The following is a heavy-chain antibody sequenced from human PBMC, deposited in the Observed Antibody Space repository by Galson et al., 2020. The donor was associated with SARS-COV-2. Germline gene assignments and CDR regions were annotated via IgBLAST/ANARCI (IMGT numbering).Heavy chain of an antibody. CDR3: AKQASEGSGGWSYYYYYGVDV. CDR2: ISGSGGST. Sequence: GGSLRLSCAASGFTFSSYAMSWVRQAPGKGLEWVSAISGSGGSTYYADSVKGRFTISRDNSKNTLYLQMNSLRAEDTAVYYCAKQASEGSGGWSYYYYYGVDVWGHGSTVTVSS. CDR1: GFTFSSYA. D-gene: IGHD6-13*01. V-gene: IGHV3-23*01. J-gene: IGHJ6*02.